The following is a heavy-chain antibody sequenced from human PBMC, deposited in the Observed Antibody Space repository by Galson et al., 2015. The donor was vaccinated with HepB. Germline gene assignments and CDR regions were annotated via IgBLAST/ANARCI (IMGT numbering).Heavy chain of an antibody. CDR3: ARDPGGEYFDY. CDR2: INSDGSST. CDR1: EVTFSNYW. D-gene: IGHD6-25*01. V-gene: IGHV3-74*01. Sequence: SLRLSCAASEVTFSNYWMHWVRQAPGKGLVWVSRINSDGSSTNYADSVKGRFTISRDNAKNTLYLQMNSLRAEDTAVYYCARDPGGEYFDYWGQGTLVTVAS. J-gene: IGHJ4*02.